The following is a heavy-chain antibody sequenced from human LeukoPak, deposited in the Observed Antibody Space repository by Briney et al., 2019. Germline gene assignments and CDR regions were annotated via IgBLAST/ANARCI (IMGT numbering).Heavy chain of an antibody. CDR3: ARQRGSISSFDY. CDR1: GGSISSYY. D-gene: IGHD5-12*01. Sequence: SETLSLTCTVSGGSISSYYWSWIRQPPGKGLEWIGYIYYSGSTNYNPSLKSRVTISVDTSKNQFSLKLSSVTAADTAVYYCARQRGSISSFDYWGQGTLVTVSS. J-gene: IGHJ4*02. V-gene: IGHV4-59*08. CDR2: IYYSGST.